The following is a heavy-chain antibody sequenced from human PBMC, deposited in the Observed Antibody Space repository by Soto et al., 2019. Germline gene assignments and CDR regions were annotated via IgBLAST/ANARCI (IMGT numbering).Heavy chain of an antibody. J-gene: IGHJ4*02. CDR3: AHRPSGWFLFDY. V-gene: IGHV2-5*01. CDR1: GFSLSTSGVG. CDR2: IYWNGDK. D-gene: IGHD6-19*01. Sequence: QITLKESGPTLVKPTQTLTLTCTFSGFSLSTSGVGVGWIRQSPGKALQWLALIYWNGDKRYNPSLKTRLTITKATSKHQVVLTLTNMDPVDTATYYCAHRPSGWFLFDYWGQGTLVTVAS.